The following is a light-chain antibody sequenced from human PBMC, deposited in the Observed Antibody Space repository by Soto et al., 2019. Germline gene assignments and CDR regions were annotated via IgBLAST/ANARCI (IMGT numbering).Light chain of an antibody. Sequence: QSALTQPASVSGSPGQSITISCTGTSSDVGSYNLVSWYQQHPGKAPKLMIYEGSKRPSGVSNRFSGSKSGNTASLTISGLHAEDEADYYCCSYAGSSTVVFGEGTKRTVL. CDR2: EGS. J-gene: IGLJ2*01. CDR1: SSDVGSYNL. V-gene: IGLV2-23*01. CDR3: CSYAGSSTVV.